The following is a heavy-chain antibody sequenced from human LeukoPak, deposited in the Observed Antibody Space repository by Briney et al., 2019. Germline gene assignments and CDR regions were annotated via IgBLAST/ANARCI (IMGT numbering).Heavy chain of an antibody. CDR2: INHSGST. Sequence: SETLSLTCTVSGGSISSGSYYWSWIRQPAGKGLEWIGEINHSGSTNYNPSLKSRVTISVDTSKNQFSLKLSSVTAADTAVYYCARGLPYYYDSSGYTYWGQGTLVTVSS. D-gene: IGHD3-22*01. J-gene: IGHJ4*02. CDR1: GGSISSGSYY. CDR3: ARGLPYYYDSSGYTY. V-gene: IGHV4-61*10.